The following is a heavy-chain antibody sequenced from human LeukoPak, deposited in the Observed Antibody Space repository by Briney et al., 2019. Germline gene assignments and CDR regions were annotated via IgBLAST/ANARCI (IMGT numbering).Heavy chain of an antibody. CDR2: IYSGGST. D-gene: IGHD1-26*01. Sequence: GGSLRLSCAASGFTVSSKFMSWVRQAPGKGLEWVSVIYSGGSTHYADSVKGRFTISRDNSKNTLYLQMNSLRAEDTAVYYCARAWSYDWYFDLWGRGTLVTVSS. CDR3: ARAWSYDWYFDL. V-gene: IGHV3-66*01. J-gene: IGHJ2*01. CDR1: GFTVSSKF.